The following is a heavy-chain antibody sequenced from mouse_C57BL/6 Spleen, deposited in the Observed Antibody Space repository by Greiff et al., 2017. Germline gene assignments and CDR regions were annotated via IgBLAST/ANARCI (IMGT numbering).Heavy chain of an antibody. Sequence: QVHVKQSGAELVRPGASVTLSCKASGYTFTDYEMHWVKQTPVHGLEWIGAIDPETGGTAYNQKFKGKAILTADKSSSTAYMELRSLTSEDSAVYYCTRKGDYDSFDYWGQGTTLTVSS. CDR3: TRKGDYDSFDY. J-gene: IGHJ2*01. CDR1: GYTFTDYE. D-gene: IGHD2-4*01. V-gene: IGHV1-15*01. CDR2: IDPETGGT.